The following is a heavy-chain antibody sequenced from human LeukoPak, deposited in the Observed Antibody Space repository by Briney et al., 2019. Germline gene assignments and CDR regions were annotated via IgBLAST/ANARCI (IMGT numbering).Heavy chain of an antibody. V-gene: IGHV3-11*04. J-gene: IGHJ5*02. Sequence: GGSLRLSCAASGFIFSDYYMSWVRQAPGKGLEWVSYISSSGTTIYYADSVKGRFTISRDNSKNTLYLQMNSLRAEDTAVYYCAKDYSKTSYYGSGTYYRPNWFDPWGQGTLVTVSS. CDR3: AKDYSKTSYYGSGTYYRPNWFDP. CDR2: ISSSGTTI. D-gene: IGHD3-10*01. CDR1: GFIFSDYY.